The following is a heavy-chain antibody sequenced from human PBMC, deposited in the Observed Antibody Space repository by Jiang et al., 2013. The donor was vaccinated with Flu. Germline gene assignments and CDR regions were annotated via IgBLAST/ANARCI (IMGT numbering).Heavy chain of an antibody. CDR2: ISAYNGNT. J-gene: IGHJ6*02. D-gene: IGHD3-3*01. CDR3: ARRTPQTIFGVVTTYYYGMDV. V-gene: IGHV1-18*01. Sequence: MGWISAYNGNTNYAQKLQGRVTMTTDTSTSTAYMELRSLRSDDTAVYYCARRTPQTIFGVVTTYYYGMDVWGQGTTVTVSS.